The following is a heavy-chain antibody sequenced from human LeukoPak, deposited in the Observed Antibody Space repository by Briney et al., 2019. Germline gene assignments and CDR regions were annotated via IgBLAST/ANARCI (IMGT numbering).Heavy chain of an antibody. CDR1: GFTFSSYW. CDR3: ARGPIVGDTGGGDY. D-gene: IGHD1-26*01. V-gene: IGHV3-7*01. Sequence: GGSLRLSCAASGFTFSSYWMTWVCQAPGKGLEWVSNINGDGSIENYVHSVRGRFSIFRDNAKDALYLQMNSLRVDDTAIYYCARGPIVGDTGGGDYWGQGTLVTVSS. CDR2: INGDGSIE. J-gene: IGHJ4*02.